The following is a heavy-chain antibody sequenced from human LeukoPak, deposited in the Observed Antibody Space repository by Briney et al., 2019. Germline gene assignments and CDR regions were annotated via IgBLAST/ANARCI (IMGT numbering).Heavy chain of an antibody. J-gene: IGHJ3*02. Sequence: GGSLRLSCAASGFTFSSYSMNWVRQAPGKGLEWVSYISSSGSTIYYADSVKGRFTISRDNAKNSLYLQMNSLRAEDTAVYYCARDAVWYYYDSSGPRSNAFDIWGQGTMVTVSS. CDR3: ARDAVWYYYDSSGPRSNAFDI. CDR2: ISSSGSTI. V-gene: IGHV3-48*04. D-gene: IGHD3-22*01. CDR1: GFTFSSYS.